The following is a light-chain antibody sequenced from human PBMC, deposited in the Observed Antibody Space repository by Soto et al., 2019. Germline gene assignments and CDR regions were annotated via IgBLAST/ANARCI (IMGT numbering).Light chain of an antibody. J-gene: IGLJ1*01. CDR2: RNN. CDR3: SSYTDRKNVV. V-gene: IGLV1-44*01. Sequence: QSVLTQPPSASGTPRQRVTISCSGSSSNIGSDSVNWYQQLPGTAPKLLIYRNNQRPSGVPDRFSGSKSGNTASLTVSALQAEDEADYYCSSYTDRKNVVFGTGTKLTVL. CDR1: SSNIGSDS.